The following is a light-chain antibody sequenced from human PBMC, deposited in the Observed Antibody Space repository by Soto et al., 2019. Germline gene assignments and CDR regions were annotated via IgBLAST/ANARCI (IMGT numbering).Light chain of an antibody. CDR2: DAA. CDR3: HQRSNWPPFT. Sequence: EIVLTQSPATLSLSPGERATLSCRASQSVSSYLAWYQHKPGQAPRLLIYDAANRATGIPTRFSGSGSGTDFTLTISSLEPEDFAVYYCHQRSNWPPFTFGPGTKVDIK. J-gene: IGKJ3*01. CDR1: QSVSSY. V-gene: IGKV3-11*01.